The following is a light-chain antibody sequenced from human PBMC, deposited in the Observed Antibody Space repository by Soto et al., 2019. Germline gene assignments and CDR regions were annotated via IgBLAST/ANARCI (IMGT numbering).Light chain of an antibody. CDR2: DDR. Sequence: SYELTQPASVAVARGQTARITCGGNNIGRKSVHWYQQEPGQAPVLVVYDDRDRPSGIPERFSGSNSGNTATLTISRVEGGDEADYYCQVWDRYSDPPYVFGAGNKGTVL. J-gene: IGLJ1*01. V-gene: IGLV3-21*02. CDR1: NIGRKS. CDR3: QVWDRYSDPPYV.